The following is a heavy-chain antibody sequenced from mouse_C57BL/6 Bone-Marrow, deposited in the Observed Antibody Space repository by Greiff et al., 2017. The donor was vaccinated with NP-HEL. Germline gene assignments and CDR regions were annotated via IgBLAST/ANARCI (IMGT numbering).Heavy chain of an antibody. V-gene: IGHV1-53*01. J-gene: IGHJ2*01. D-gene: IGHD1-1*01. Sequence: QVQLKQPGTELVKPGASVKLSCKASGYTFTSYWMHWVKQRPGQGLEWIGNINPSNGGTNYNEKFKSKATLTVDKSSSTAYMQLSSLTSEDAAVYYCARPPNYYGFDYWGQGTTLTVSS. CDR2: INPSNGGT. CDR1: GYTFTSYW. CDR3: ARPPNYYGFDY.